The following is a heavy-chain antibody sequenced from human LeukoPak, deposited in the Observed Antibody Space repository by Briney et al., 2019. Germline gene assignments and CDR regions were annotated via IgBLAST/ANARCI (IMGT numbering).Heavy chain of an antibody. D-gene: IGHD3-22*01. CDR3: ARGDYYDSSGYLDNAFDI. Sequence: PSETLSLTCTVSGGSISSYYWSWIRQPSGKGLEWIGYIYYSGSTNYNPSLKSRVTISVDTSKNQFSLKLSSVTAADTAVYYCARGDYYDSSGYLDNAFDIWGQGTMVTVSS. CDR2: IYYSGST. CDR1: GGSISSYY. J-gene: IGHJ3*02. V-gene: IGHV4-59*01.